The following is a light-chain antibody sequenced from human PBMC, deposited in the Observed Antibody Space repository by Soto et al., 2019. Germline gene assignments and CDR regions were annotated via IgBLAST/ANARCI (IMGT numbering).Light chain of an antibody. CDR2: SND. Sequence: QSAVTQPPSVSGTPGQRVTIFCSGRRSNIGSNLVYWYQQLPGTAPKLLIFSNDQRPSGVPDRFSGSRSGNTASLTISGLQAEDEADYYCCSYAGSRTYGFGTGTKLTVL. J-gene: IGLJ1*01. V-gene: IGLV1-44*01. CDR3: CSYAGSRTYG. CDR1: RSNIGSNL.